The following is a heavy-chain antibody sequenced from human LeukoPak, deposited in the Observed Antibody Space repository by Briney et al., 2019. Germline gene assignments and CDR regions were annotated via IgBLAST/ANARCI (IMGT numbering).Heavy chain of an antibody. CDR3: AREVVPASLRLNWFDP. Sequence: SVKVSCKASGGTFSSYAISWVRQAPGQGLEWMGRIIVILDITNYAQKFQGRVTITADKSTSTAYMELSSLRSEDTAVYYCAREVVPASLRLNWFDPWGQGTLVTVSS. D-gene: IGHD2-2*01. CDR1: GGTFSSYA. J-gene: IGHJ5*02. V-gene: IGHV1-69*04. CDR2: IIVILDIT.